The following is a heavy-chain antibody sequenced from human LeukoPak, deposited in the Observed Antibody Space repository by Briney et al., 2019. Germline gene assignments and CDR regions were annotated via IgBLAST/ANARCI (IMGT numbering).Heavy chain of an antibody. D-gene: IGHD1-26*01. Sequence: KPPGTLSLTCTVSGGSISSGGYYWSWIRQHPGKGLEWIGYIYYSGSTNYNPSLKSRVTISVDTSKNQFSLKLSSVTAADTAVYYCARDSGSYRNFDYWGQGTLVTVSS. CDR2: IYYSGST. J-gene: IGHJ4*02. V-gene: IGHV4-61*08. CDR1: GGSISSGGYY. CDR3: ARDSGSYRNFDY.